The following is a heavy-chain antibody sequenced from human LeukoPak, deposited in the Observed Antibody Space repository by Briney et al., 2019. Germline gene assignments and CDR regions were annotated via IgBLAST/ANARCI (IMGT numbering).Heavy chain of an antibody. CDR3: ARESQEDHYYYYGMDV. Sequence: SETLSLTCAIYGGSFSGYYWSWVRQPPGKGLEWIGEINHSGSTNYNPSLKSRVTISVDTSKNQFSLKLSSVTAADTAVYYCARESQEDHYYYYGMDVWGQGTTVTVSS. V-gene: IGHV4-34*01. J-gene: IGHJ6*02. CDR2: INHSGST. CDR1: GGSFSGYY.